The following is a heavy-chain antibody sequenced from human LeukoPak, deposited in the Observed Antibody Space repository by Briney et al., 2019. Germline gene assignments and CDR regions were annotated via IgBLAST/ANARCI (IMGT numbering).Heavy chain of an antibody. CDR3: ARVSGSGRYFAFWY. V-gene: IGHV3-48*03. CDR1: GFTFSSYE. J-gene: IGHJ4*02. Sequence: PGGSLRLSCAASGFTFSSYEMNWVRQGPGKGLEWGSYISSSGSTIYYADSVKGRFTISRENAKNSLYLQMNSLRAEDTAVYYCARVSGSGRYFAFWYWGQGTLVTVSS. CDR2: ISSSGSTI. D-gene: IGHD3-10*01.